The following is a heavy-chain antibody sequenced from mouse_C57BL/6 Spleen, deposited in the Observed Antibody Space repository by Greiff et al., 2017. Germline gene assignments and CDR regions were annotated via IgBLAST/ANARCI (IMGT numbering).Heavy chain of an antibody. CDR2: ISYDGSN. J-gene: IGHJ3*01. V-gene: IGHV3-6*01. D-gene: IGHD2-4*01. CDR3: GVDYDAWFAY. CDR1: GYSITSGYY. Sequence: EVQRVESGPGLVKPSQSLSLTCSVTGYSITSGYYWNWIRQFPGNKLEWMGYISYDGSNNYNPSLKNRISITRDTSKNPVFLKLNSVTTEDTSTYYCGVDYDAWFAYWGQGTLVTVSA.